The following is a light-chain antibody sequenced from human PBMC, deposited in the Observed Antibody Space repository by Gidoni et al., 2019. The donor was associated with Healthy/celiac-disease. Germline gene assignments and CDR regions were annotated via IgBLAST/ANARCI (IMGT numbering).Light chain of an antibody. CDR2: GAS. CDR3: QQYYRTPRT. Sequence: IVITQSPDSLAVSLGERATINCKSRQSVLYSSNNKNYLAWYQKKQGQPPKLLIYGASTRESVVPERCSGRGSGTDFTLKIRSLQAEDVAVYYCQQYYRTPRTFXGXTKVEIK. CDR1: QSVLYSSNNKNY. V-gene: IGKV4-1*01. J-gene: IGKJ4*01.